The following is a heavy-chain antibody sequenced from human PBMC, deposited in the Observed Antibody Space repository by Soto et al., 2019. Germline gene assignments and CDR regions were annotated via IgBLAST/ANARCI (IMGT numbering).Heavy chain of an antibody. CDR1: GFTVSSNY. D-gene: IGHD6-13*01. CDR2: IYSGGST. CDR3: ARDPVAAAGYHYYYYDMDD. V-gene: IGHV3-53*01. J-gene: IGHJ6*02. Sequence: GGSLRLSCAASGFTVSSNYMSWVRQAPGKGLEWVSVIYSGGSTYYADSVKGRFTISRDKSKNTLYLQMNSLRAEDTAVYYCARDPVAAAGYHYYYYDMDDWGQGTTVTVSS.